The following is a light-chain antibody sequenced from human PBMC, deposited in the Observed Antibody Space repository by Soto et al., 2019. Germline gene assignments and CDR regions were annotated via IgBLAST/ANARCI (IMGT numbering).Light chain of an antibody. CDR1: QTISTY. J-gene: IGKJ1*01. CDR3: QQSYSSPPWT. Sequence: DIQMTQSPSSLSASVGDRVIITCRASQTISTYLNWYQQKSGKAPKLLIYAASSLHSGVPSRFSGSGSGTHFTLTISSLQPEDIATYYCQQSYSSPPWTFGQGTKVEIK. CDR2: AAS. V-gene: IGKV1-39*01.